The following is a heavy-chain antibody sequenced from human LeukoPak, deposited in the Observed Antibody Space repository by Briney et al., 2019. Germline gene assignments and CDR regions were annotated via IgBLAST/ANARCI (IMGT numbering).Heavy chain of an antibody. V-gene: IGHV3-15*01. J-gene: IGHJ5*02. CDR1: GFTFSNAW. D-gene: IGHD6-19*01. CDR3: TTESYSSGWDSHGPYTIFNWFDP. CDR2: IKSKTDGGTT. Sequence: KPGGSLRLSCAASGFTFSNAWMSWVRQAPGKGLEWVGRIKSKTDGGTTDYAAPVKGRFTISRDDSKNTLYLQMNSLKTEDTAVYYCTTESYSSGWDSHGPYTIFNWFDPWGQGTLVTVSS.